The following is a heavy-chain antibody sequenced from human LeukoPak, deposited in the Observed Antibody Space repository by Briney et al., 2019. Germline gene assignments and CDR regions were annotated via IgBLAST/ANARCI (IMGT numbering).Heavy chain of an antibody. J-gene: IGHJ4*02. CDR1: GYTFTGYY. D-gene: IGHD2-2*01. Sequence: ASVKVSCKASGYTFTGYYMHWVRQPPGQGLAWVGWINPNSGGTNYAQKFQGRVTMTRDTSISTAYMELSRLRSDDTAVYYCARLGVVPAPNFDYWGQGTLVTVSS. CDR3: ARLGVVPAPNFDY. CDR2: INPNSGGT. V-gene: IGHV1-2*02.